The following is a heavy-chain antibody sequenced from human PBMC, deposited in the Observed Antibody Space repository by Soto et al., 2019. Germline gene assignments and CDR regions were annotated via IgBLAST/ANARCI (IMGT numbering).Heavy chain of an antibody. D-gene: IGHD6-19*01. Sequence: PGESLKISCKGSGYSFTSYWIGWVRQMPGKGLEWMGIIYPGDSDTRYSPSFQGQVTISADKSISTAYLQWSSLKASDTAMYYCARRAPNSSGWYWFGPWGQGTLVTVSS. CDR2: IYPGDSDT. J-gene: IGHJ5*02. CDR3: ARRAPNSSGWYWFGP. V-gene: IGHV5-51*01. CDR1: GYSFTSYW.